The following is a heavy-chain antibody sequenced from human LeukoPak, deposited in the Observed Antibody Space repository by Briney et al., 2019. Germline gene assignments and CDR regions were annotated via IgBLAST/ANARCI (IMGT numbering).Heavy chain of an antibody. D-gene: IGHD1-26*01. J-gene: IGHJ4*02. CDR1: GFTFSSYA. CDR3: ARVGATSYY. CDR2: ISYDGSNK. Sequence: TGGSLRLSCAASGFTFSSYAMHWVRQAPGKGLEWVAVISYDGSNKYYADSVKGRFTISRDNAKNTLFLLMNSLRAEDTAVYYCARVGATSYYWGQGSLVTVSS. V-gene: IGHV3-30-3*01.